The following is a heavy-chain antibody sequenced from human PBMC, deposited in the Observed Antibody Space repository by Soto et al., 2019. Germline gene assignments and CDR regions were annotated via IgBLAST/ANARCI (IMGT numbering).Heavy chain of an antibody. Sequence: QVQLVESGGGVVQPGGSLRLSCAASGFTFSSYGMHWVRQAPGKGLAWVAVISYHGINTHYADSVKGRFTISRDNYKNTLYLHMNSLRPEDTAVYYCTKTGDSGYDWGWFDPWGQGTLVTVSS. V-gene: IGHV3-30*18. D-gene: IGHD5-12*01. CDR2: ISYHGINT. CDR1: GFTFSSYG. J-gene: IGHJ5*02. CDR3: TKTGDSGYDWGWFDP.